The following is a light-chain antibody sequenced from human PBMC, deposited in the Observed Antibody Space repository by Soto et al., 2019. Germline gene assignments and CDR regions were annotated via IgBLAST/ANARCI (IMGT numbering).Light chain of an antibody. CDR1: QSVSSN. CDR3: QQYNIWPRA. CDR2: GAS. Sequence: EVVVTQSPATLSVSPGERATLSCRASQSVSSNLAWYQQKPGQAPRLLIYGASTRATGIPARFSGSVSGTEFTLTISSLQSEDFAVYYCQQYNIWPRAFGQGTKVEI. J-gene: IGKJ1*01. V-gene: IGKV3-15*01.